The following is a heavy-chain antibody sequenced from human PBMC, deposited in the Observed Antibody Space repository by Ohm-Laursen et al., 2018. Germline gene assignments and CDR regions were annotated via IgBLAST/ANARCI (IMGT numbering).Heavy chain of an antibody. J-gene: IGHJ3*02. Sequence: SLRLSCAASGVMFSSYGVNWVRQAPGKGLEWVSSINDSGGDTYYADSVKGRFTISRDNSKNSLYLQMNSLRAEDTAVYYCARDTEHYDFWSGYYSDAFDIWGQGTMVTVSS. CDR2: INDSGGDT. V-gene: IGHV3-21*01. D-gene: IGHD3-3*01. CDR3: ARDTEHYDFWSGYYSDAFDI. CDR1: GVMFSSYG.